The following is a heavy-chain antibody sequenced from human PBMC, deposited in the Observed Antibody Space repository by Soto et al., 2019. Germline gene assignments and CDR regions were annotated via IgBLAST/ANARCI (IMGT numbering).Heavy chain of an antibody. D-gene: IGHD2-15*01. J-gene: IGHJ6*02. Sequence: QVQLVESGGGVVQPGGSLRLSCAASGFTFRNHAMHWVRQAPGKGLECLAVIAYDGSNAFYRDSVKGRFTISRDNSKNTLYLHMNSLRSEDTSVYYCARGDREDILVVVGARPGEYGIDIWGPGTTVTVSS. CDR1: GFTFRNHA. V-gene: IGHV3-30-3*01. CDR3: ARGDREDILVVVGARPGEYGIDI. CDR2: IAYDGSNA.